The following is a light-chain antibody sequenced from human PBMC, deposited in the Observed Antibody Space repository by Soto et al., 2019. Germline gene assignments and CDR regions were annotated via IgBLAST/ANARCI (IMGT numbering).Light chain of an antibody. V-gene: IGKV3-15*01. CDR3: QQYYDWPRT. CDR2: GAS. J-gene: IGKJ4*01. Sequence: EVVMTQSPATLSVSPGERATLSCRASQSVRSHLAWYQQKPGQAPSLLIFGASTRATGVPARFSGSESGTEFTLTISSLQSEDVAVYFCQQYYDWPRTFGGGTKVEIK. CDR1: QSVRSH.